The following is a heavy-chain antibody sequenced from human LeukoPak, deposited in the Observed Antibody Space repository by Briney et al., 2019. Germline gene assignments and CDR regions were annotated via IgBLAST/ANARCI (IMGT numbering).Heavy chain of an antibody. J-gene: IGHJ4*02. CDR3: ARVADYDILTGYDY. CDR2: INHSAST. Sequence: SETQSLTCAVCGGSFSGYYWSWTRQPPGKGLEWMGEINHSASTNYNPSLKSRVTISVDTSKNQFSLKLSSVTAADTAVYYCARVADYDILTGYDYWGQGTLVTVSS. V-gene: IGHV4-34*01. CDR1: GGSFSGYY. D-gene: IGHD3-9*01.